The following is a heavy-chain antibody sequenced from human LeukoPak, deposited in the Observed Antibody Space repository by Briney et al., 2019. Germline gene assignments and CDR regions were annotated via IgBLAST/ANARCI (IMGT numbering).Heavy chain of an antibody. Sequence: SETLSLTCAVYGGSFTGYYGSWIRQPPGKGLEWLGEINHSGSTNYNPSLKSRVTISVDTSKTQFSLKLSSVTAADTAVYYCARHRNSYDSSTGFDYWGQGTLVTVSS. V-gene: IGHV4-34*01. CDR2: INHSGST. CDR1: GGSFTGYY. CDR3: ARHRNSYDSSTGFDY. D-gene: IGHD3-22*01. J-gene: IGHJ4*02.